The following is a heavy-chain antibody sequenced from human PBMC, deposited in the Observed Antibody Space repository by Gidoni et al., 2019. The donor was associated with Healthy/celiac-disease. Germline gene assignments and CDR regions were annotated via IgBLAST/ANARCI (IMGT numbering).Heavy chain of an antibody. V-gene: IGHV1-24*01. CDR2: FVPEDGEP. D-gene: IGHD1-26*01. CDR1: GYTLTELS. CDR3: ATRGRVGATYSPFDY. J-gene: IGHJ4*02. Sequence: QVQLVQSGAEVKKPGASVKVSCKVSGYTLTELSMHWVRQAPGKGLEWMGGFVPEDGEPIYAQKFQGRVTMTEDTSTDTAYMELSSLRSEDTAVYYCATRGRVGATYSPFDYWGQGTLVTVSS.